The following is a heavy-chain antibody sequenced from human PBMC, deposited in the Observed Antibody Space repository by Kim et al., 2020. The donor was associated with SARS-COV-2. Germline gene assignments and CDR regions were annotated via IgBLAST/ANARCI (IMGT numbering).Heavy chain of an antibody. Sequence: GGSLRLSCAASGFTFSSYGMHWVRQAPGKGLEWVAVIWYDGSNKYYADSVKGRFTISRDNAKNTLYLQMSSLRAEDTAVYYCARGEIYGGCWYGFGFWGQGTLVTVSS. CDR2: IWYDGSNK. J-gene: IGHJ4*02. CDR3: ARGEIYGGCWYGFGF. V-gene: IGHV3-33*01. CDR1: GFTFSSYG. D-gene: IGHD6-13*01.